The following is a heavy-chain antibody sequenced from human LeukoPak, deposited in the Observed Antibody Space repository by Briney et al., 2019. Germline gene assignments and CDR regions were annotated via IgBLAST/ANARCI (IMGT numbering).Heavy chain of an antibody. V-gene: IGHV6-1*01. D-gene: IGHD6-19*01. CDR2: TYYRSKWYN. CDR1: GDSVSSNSAA. J-gene: IGHJ4*02. CDR3: ASSSGWEYYFDY. Sequence: SQTLSLTCAISGDSVSSNSAAWNWIRQSPSRGLEWLGRTYYRSKWYNDYAVSVKSRITINPDTSKSQFSLQLNSVTPEDTAVSYCASSSGWEYYFDYWGQGTLVTVSS.